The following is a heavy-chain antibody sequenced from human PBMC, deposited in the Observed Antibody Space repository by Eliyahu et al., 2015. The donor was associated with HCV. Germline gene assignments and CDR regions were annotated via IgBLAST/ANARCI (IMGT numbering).Heavy chain of an antibody. CDR1: GFSVNNNY. CDR2: IYSDGTT. Sequence: EVQLVESGGGLIQAGGSLXLSXAASGFSVNNNYLTWVRQPPGKGLEWVSLIYSDGTTFYAESVKGRFTISRDNSKNTLYLQMTNVRPEDTAVYYCARGGSNFGSWGQGTLVTVSS. CDR3: ARGGSNFGS. D-gene: IGHD4-11*01. J-gene: IGHJ4*02. V-gene: IGHV3-53*01.